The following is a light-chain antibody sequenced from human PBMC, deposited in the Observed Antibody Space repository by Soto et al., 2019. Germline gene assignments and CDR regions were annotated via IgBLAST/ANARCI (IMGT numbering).Light chain of an antibody. CDR2: GAS. J-gene: IGKJ4*01. V-gene: IGKV1-9*01. Sequence: DLQLAQSPSFLSASVGDRVTVTCRSSQEISSYLAWYQQKPGKAPKVLIYGASTLQSGVPPRFGGSGSGTAFTLTISSLQPEDFATYYCQQVHDYPITFGGGT. CDR3: QQVHDYPIT. CDR1: QEISSY.